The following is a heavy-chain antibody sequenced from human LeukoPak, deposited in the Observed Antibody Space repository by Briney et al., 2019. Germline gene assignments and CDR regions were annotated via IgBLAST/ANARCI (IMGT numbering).Heavy chain of an antibody. J-gene: IGHJ3*01. D-gene: IGHD1-26*01. Sequence: GGSLRLSCAASGFTFSSYTMNWVRQAPGKGLEWVSSISITSDYVYYPDSMKGRFTISRDNAKNSLYLQMNSLRAEDTAVYYCARARSSGSHRVVNAFDVWGQGTMVTVSS. CDR2: ISITSDYV. V-gene: IGHV3-21*01. CDR1: GFTFSSYT. CDR3: ARARSSGSHRVVNAFDV.